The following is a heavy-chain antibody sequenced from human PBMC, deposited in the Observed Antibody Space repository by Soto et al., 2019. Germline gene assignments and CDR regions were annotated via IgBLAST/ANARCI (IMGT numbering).Heavy chain of an antibody. J-gene: IGHJ6*02. CDR3: ARPWGQLSTYYYGMDT. CDR2: ISYDGDNK. V-gene: IGHV3-30-3*01. CDR1: GFTFRNYA. D-gene: IGHD3-16*01. Sequence: QVQLVESGGGVVQPGRSLTLSCAASGFTFRNYAMHWVRQAPGKGLEWVETISYDGDNKYYTDSVKGPFTISRDNSKNTLYLQMNSLRPEDTAVYYCARPWGQLSTYYYGMDTWGQGTTVTVSS.